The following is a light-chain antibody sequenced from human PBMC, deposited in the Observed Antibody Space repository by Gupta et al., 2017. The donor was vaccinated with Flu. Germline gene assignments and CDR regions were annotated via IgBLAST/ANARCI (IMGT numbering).Light chain of an antibody. CDR2: EDN. CDR1: YSNIGHNY. CDR3: ETWDSSLSAWV. J-gene: IGLJ3*02. V-gene: IGLV1-51*02. Sequence: QSVLPQPPSVSAAPGQQVTISCSGIYSNIGHNYVCWYQHIPGTAPKLLIYEDNKRPSGIPGRFSGSKSGTSATLGITGLQTGDEADYYCETWDSSLSAWVFGDGTKLTVL.